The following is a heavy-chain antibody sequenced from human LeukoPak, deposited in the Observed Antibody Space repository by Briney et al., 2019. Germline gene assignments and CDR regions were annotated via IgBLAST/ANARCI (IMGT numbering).Heavy chain of an antibody. CDR2: IYTSGST. J-gene: IGHJ4*02. V-gene: IGHV4-61*02. CDR1: GGSISSGSYY. CDR3: ARVGEGAAKD. D-gene: IGHD1-26*01. Sequence: SQTLSLTCTVSGGSISSGSYYWSWIRQPAGKGLEWIGRIYTSGSTNYNPSLKSRVTISVDTSKNQFSLKLSSVTAADTAVYYCARVGEGAAKDWGQGTLVTVSS.